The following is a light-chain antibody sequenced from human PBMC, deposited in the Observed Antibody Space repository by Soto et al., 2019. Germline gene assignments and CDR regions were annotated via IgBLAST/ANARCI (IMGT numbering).Light chain of an antibody. Sequence: DIQMTQSPSSLSASVGDRVTITCRASQSISHYLNWYQQKTGKAPNLLIFGASSLQSGVPSRFSGSGSGTEFTLTISSLQPEDFASYYCLQDYGDSWTFGQGTKVDIK. CDR1: QSISHY. CDR3: LQDYGDSWT. CDR2: GAS. J-gene: IGKJ1*01. V-gene: IGKV1-39*01.